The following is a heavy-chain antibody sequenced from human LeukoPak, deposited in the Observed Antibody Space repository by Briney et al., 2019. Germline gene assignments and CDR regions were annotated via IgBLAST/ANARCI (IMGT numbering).Heavy chain of an antibody. V-gene: IGHV1-18*01. J-gene: IGHJ4*02. CDR1: GYTFTSYG. CDR2: ISAYNGNT. D-gene: IGHD2-15*01. CDR3: ARDHQIVVVVAATPRFDY. Sequence: ASVKVSCKASGYTFTSYGISWVRQAPGQGLEWMGWISAYNGNTNYAQKLQGSVTMTTDTSTSTAYMELRSLRSDDTAVYYCARDHQIVVVVAATPRFDYWGQGTLVTVSS.